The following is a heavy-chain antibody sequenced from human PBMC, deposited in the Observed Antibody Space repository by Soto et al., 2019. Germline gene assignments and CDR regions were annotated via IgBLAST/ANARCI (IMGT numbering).Heavy chain of an antibody. J-gene: IGHJ4*02. CDR3: ARELQGLYYFDF. Sequence: ASVKVSCKTSGYIFTSYAMHWVRQAPGQRLEWMGWINAGNGDTKYSQKFQGRVTITRDTSANTAFMELSSLRSEDTAIYYCARELQGLYYFDFWGQGTLVTVSS. CDR2: INAGNGDT. D-gene: IGHD4-4*01. CDR1: GYIFTSYA. V-gene: IGHV1-3*01.